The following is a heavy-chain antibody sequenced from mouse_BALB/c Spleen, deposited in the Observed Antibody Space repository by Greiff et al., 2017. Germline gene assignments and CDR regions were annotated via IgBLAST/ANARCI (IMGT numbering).Heavy chain of an antibody. D-gene: IGHD1-1*01. J-gene: IGHJ2*01. Sequence: EVQLQQSGAELVKPGASVKLSCTASGFNIKDTYMHWVKQRPEQGLEWIGWIDPENGDTEYAPKFQGKATMTADTSSNTAYLQLSSLTSEDTAVYYCNAAGSSYDFDYWGQGTTLTVSS. CDR2: IDPENGDT. CDR1: GFNIKDTY. V-gene: IGHV14-4*02. CDR3: NAAGSSYDFDY.